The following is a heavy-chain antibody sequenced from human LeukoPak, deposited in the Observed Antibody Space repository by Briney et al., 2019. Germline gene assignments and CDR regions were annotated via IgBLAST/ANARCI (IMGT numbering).Heavy chain of an antibody. V-gene: IGHV4-59*08. D-gene: IGHD3-10*01. CDR3: ARQGARFGELLSSYAMDV. J-gene: IGHJ6*02. CDR1: GGSISSYP. CDR2: MCYSGST. Sequence: SETLSLTCTVSGGSISSYPWNWIRQPPGKGLEWIGNMCYSGSTNYNPSLKSRVTISPDTSKNQFSLRLSSVTAADTAVYYCARQGARFGELLSSYAMDVWGQGTTVTVSS.